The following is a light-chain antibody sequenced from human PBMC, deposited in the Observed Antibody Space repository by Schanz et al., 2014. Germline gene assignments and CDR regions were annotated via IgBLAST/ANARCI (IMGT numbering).Light chain of an antibody. Sequence: EIVMTQSPATLSVSPGERATLSCRASQSVSSDLAWYQQTPGQAPRLLILDASNRATGTPDRFSGSGSGTDFTLTINRLEAEDFAVYYCQQYGNSPGTFGQGTKVEIK. V-gene: IGKV3D-15*02. CDR2: DAS. J-gene: IGKJ1*01. CDR1: QSVSSD. CDR3: QQYGNSPGT.